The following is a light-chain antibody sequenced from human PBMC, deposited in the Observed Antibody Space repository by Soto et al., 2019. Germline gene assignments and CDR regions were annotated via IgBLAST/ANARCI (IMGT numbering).Light chain of an antibody. CDR1: QSISTY. J-gene: IGKJ5*01. CDR2: AAS. CDR3: QQSYSIPLG. V-gene: IGKV1-39*01. Sequence: DIQMTQSPSSLSASVGDRVTITCRASQSISTYLNWYQQKRGKAPKLLIYAASNLDTAVPSRFSGSGSGTDFTLTISRLQPEDFATYFCQQSYSIPLGFGQGTRLEIK.